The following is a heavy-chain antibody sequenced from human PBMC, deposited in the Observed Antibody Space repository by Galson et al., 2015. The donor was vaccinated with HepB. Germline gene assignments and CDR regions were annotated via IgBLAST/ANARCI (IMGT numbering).Heavy chain of an antibody. CDR1: GFTFSSYS. CDR3: ARDKATQKYFQH. CDR2: ISSSSSTI. D-gene: IGHD5-24*01. J-gene: IGHJ1*01. Sequence: SLRLSCAASGFTFSSYSMNWVRQAPGKGLEWVSYISSSSSTIYYADSVKGRFTISRDNAKNSLYLQMNSLRAEDTAVYYRARDKATQKYFQHWGQGTLVTVSS. V-gene: IGHV3-48*01.